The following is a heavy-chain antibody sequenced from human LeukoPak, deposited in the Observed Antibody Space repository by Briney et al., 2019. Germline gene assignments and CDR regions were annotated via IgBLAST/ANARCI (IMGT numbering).Heavy chain of an antibody. CDR1: GGSISSGGYY. CDR3: ARVGIAAAGPQE. V-gene: IGHV4-61*08. Sequence: PSETLSLTCTVSGGSISSGGYYWSWIRQHPGKGLEWIGYIYYSGSTNYNPSLKSRVTISVDTSKNQFSLKLSSVTAADTAVYYCARVGIAAAGPQEWGQGTLVTVSS. D-gene: IGHD6-13*01. J-gene: IGHJ1*01. CDR2: IYYSGST.